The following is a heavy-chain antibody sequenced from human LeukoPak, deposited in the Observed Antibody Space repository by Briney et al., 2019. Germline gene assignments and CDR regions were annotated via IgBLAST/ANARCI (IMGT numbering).Heavy chain of an antibody. CDR1: GFTFSSYA. V-gene: IGHV3-23*01. J-gene: IGHJ4*02. Sequence: GRSLRLSCAASGFTFSSYAMSWVRQAPGKGLEWVSSISGSGGTTYYADSVKGRFTISRDNSKNTLYLQMNSLRAEDTAVYYCAKHSSSGNYYFDYWGQGTLVTVSS. CDR3: AKHSSSGNYYFDY. CDR2: ISGSGGTT. D-gene: IGHD6-19*01.